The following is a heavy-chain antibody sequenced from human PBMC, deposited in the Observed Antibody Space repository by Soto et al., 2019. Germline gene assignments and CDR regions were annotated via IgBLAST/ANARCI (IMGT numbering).Heavy chain of an antibody. V-gene: IGHV3-7*03. CDR1: GFMFSSFW. CDR2: IKQDGSQK. D-gene: IGHD2-15*01. CDR3: ATDLPRGGGRHVDY. J-gene: IGHJ4*01. Sequence: GGSLRLSCAASGFMFSSFWMSWVRQAPGKGLEWVAKIKQDGSQKSYVDSVKGRFTISRDNAKSSLYLQMDSLRAEDTAVYYCATDLPRGGGRHVDYWGHGTLVTVSS.